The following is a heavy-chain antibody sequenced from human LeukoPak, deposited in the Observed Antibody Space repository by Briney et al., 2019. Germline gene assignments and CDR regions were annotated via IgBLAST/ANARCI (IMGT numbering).Heavy chain of an antibody. CDR3: ARVGTVTTPYYYYYGMDV. CDR1: GGTFSSYA. V-gene: IGHV1-69*13. D-gene: IGHD4-17*01. Sequence: GASVEVSCKASGGTFSSYAISWVRQAPGQGLEWMGGIIPIFGTANYAQKFQGRVTITADESTSTAYMELSSLRSEDTAVYYCARVGTVTTPYYYYYGMDVWGQGTTVTVSS. CDR2: IIPIFGTA. J-gene: IGHJ6*02.